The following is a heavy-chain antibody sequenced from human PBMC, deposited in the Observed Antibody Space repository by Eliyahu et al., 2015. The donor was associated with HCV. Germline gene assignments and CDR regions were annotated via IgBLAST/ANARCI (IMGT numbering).Heavy chain of an antibody. CDR1: GFSVYNXX. CDR2: LYGTXYGTGLT. D-gene: IGHD3-22*01. V-gene: IGHV3-66*01. CDR3: ARNYYDVSLGYYFDL. Sequence: VQVVESGGDLVQPGGSLRLXXEASGFSVYNXXMSWVRXAPGKGLEWVSXLYGTXYGTGLTFYADSVNGRFTISRDTSKNTLYLQMNSLRVEDTAVYYCARNYYDVSLGYYFDLWGRGTLVTVSS. J-gene: IGHJ2*01.